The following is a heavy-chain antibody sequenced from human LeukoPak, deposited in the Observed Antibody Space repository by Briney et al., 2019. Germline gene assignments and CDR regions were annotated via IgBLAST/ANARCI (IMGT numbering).Heavy chain of an antibody. CDR3: ARDRLIGGYSSSWYYYYGMDV. J-gene: IGHJ6*02. Sequence: SETLSLTCTVSGGSISSYYWSWIRQPPGKGLEWIGYIYYSGSTNYNPSLKSRVTISVDTSKNQFSLKLSSVTAADTAVYYCARDRLIGGYSSSWYYYYGMDVWGQGTTVTVSS. D-gene: IGHD6-13*01. CDR2: IYYSGST. CDR1: GGSISSYY. V-gene: IGHV4-59*01.